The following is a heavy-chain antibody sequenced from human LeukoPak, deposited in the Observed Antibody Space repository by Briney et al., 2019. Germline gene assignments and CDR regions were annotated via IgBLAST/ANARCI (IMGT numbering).Heavy chain of an antibody. D-gene: IGHD1/OR15-1a*01. CDR3: ARELRSGTALYYYYYMDV. Sequence: ASVKVSCNASGYTFTTYDINWVRQAPGQGLEWMGWMNPNSGNTGYAQKFQGRVTMTRNTSISTAYMELSSLRSEDTAVYYCARELRSGTALYYYYYMDVWGKGTTVTISS. V-gene: IGHV1-8*01. CDR1: GYTFTTYD. CDR2: MNPNSGNT. J-gene: IGHJ6*03.